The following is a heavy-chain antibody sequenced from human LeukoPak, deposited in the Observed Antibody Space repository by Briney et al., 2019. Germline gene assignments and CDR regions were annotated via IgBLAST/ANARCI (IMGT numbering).Heavy chain of an antibody. J-gene: IGHJ1*01. CDR1: GYTFTDYY. Sequence: ASGKVSCKASGYTFTDYYVHWVRQAPGEGLEWVGWVFPHSGDTYYAQRFHGRVAMTTDTSINTAYMELSRLKADDTGVYFCARPPRDLVSAAPFPFWGQGTLVTVSS. V-gene: IGHV1-2*02. D-gene: IGHD5/OR15-5a*01. CDR3: ARPPRDLVSAAPFPF. CDR2: VFPHSGDT.